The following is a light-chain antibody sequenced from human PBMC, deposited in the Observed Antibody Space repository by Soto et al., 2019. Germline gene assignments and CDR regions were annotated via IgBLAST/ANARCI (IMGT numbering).Light chain of an antibody. CDR1: QSVSSDY. V-gene: IGKV3-20*01. J-gene: IGKJ1*01. Sequence: EIVLTQSPAILSVSPGERATLSCRASQSVSSDYLAWYQHKPGQAPRLLIHGASSRATGIPDRFSGSGSGTDFTLTISRLEPEDFGVYYCQQYGRPSGQGTKVDIK. CDR2: GAS. CDR3: QQYGRP.